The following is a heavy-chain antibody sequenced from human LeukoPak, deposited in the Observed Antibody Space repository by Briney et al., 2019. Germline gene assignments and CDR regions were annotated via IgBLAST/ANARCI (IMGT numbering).Heavy chain of an antibody. CDR2: IYNSGGT. V-gene: IGHV4-61*02. CDR1: GGSISSGTYY. CDR3: ARVSCGGDCRGYHYYYYMDV. J-gene: IGHJ6*03. Sequence: PSETLSLTCTVSGGSISSGTYYWSWIRQPAGKGLEWIGRIYNSGGTNYSPSLKSRVTISVDTSKNQFSLKLRSVTAADTAVYYCARVSCGGDCRGYHYYYYMDVWGKGTTVTISS. D-gene: IGHD2-21*02.